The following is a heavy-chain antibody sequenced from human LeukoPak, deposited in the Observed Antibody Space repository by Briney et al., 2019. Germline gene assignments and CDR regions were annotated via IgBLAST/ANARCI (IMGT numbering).Heavy chain of an antibody. Sequence: PGGSLRLSCAASGFTFSSYWMSWVRQAPGKGLEWVANIKQDGSEKYYVDSVKGRFTISRDNAKNSLYLQMNSLRAEDTAVYYCARDHCGGDCYWTLSDYWGQGTLVTVSS. CDR2: IKQDGSEK. J-gene: IGHJ4*02. D-gene: IGHD2-21*02. CDR1: GFTFSSYW. CDR3: ARDHCGGDCYWTLSDY. V-gene: IGHV3-7*01.